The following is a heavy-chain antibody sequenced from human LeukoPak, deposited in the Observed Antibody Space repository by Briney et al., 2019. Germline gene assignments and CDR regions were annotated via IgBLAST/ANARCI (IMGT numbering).Heavy chain of an antibody. V-gene: IGHV1-46*01. D-gene: IGHD3-22*01. CDR3: AREGYMGVGYYDSSGYYGDY. CDR1: GYTFTSYY. Sequence: GASVKVSCKASGYTFTSYYMHWVRQAPGQGLEWMGIINPSGGSTSYAQKFQGRVTMTRDTSTSTVYMELSSLRSEDTAVYYCAREGYMGVGYYDSSGYYGDYWGQGTLVTVSS. J-gene: IGHJ4*02. CDR2: INPSGGST.